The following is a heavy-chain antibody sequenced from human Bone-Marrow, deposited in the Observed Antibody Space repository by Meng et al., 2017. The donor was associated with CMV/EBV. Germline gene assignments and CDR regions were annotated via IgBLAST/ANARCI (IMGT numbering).Heavy chain of an antibody. D-gene: IGHD2-2*01. CDR1: GGSISSSSYY. V-gene: IGHV4-39*07. CDR3: ARSAFEIVPAATGY. Sequence: SETLSLTCTVSGGSISSSSYYWGWIRQPPGKGLEWIGSIYYSGSTYYNPSLKSRVTISVDTSKNQFSLKLRSVTASDTAVYYCARSAFEIVPAATGYWGQGTLVTVSS. J-gene: IGHJ4*02. CDR2: IYYSGST.